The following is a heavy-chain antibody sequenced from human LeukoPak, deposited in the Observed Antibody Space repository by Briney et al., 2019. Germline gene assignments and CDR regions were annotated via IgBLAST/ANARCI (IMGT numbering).Heavy chain of an antibody. V-gene: IGHV3-20*04. Sequence: PGGSLRPSCVASGFTFEDYGMNWVRRAPGKGLEWVSGINWNGGTTGYADSVKGRFTISRDSAKNSLYLQMDSLRAEDTALYYCAREGYGDRCVDVWGKGTTVIVSS. CDR3: AREGYGDRCVDV. CDR1: GFTFEDYG. D-gene: IGHD4-17*01. CDR2: INWNGGTT. J-gene: IGHJ6*04.